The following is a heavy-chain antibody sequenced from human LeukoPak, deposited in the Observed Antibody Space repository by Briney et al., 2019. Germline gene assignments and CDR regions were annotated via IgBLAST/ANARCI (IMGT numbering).Heavy chain of an antibody. Sequence: SVKVSCKASGYTFTGYYMHWVRQAPGQGLEWMGRIIPIFGTANYAQKFQGRVTITTDESTSTAYMELSSLRSEDTAVYYCARGSVTTGSTDYWGQGTLVTVSS. CDR2: IIPIFGTA. V-gene: IGHV1-69*05. J-gene: IGHJ4*02. CDR3: ARGSVTTGSTDY. CDR1: GYTFTGYY. D-gene: IGHD4-17*01.